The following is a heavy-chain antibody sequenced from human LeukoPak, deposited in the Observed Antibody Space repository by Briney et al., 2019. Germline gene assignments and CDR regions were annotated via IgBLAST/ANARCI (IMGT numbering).Heavy chain of an antibody. J-gene: IGHJ4*02. Sequence: GGSLRLSCAASGFTLSSYWMSWVRQVPGKGLEWVANIKQDGSEINYVDSVKGRFTISRDNAKNSMLLQMNSLRAEDTAVYYCARADYGGNLFFDYWGQGALVTVSS. CDR2: IKQDGSEI. V-gene: IGHV3-7*04. D-gene: IGHD4-23*01. CDR3: ARADYGGNLFFDY. CDR1: GFTLSSYW.